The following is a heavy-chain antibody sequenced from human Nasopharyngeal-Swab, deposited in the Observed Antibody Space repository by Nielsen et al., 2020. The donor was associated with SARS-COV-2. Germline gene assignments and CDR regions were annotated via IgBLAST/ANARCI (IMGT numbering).Heavy chain of an antibody. CDR2: INRSGSA. J-gene: IGHJ4*02. V-gene: IGHV4-34*01. D-gene: IGHD6-19*01. CDR3: ARSYSSGWYRTIIDS. Sequence: SETLSLTCAVYGGSFSGYYWTWIRQPPGKGLEWIGEINRSGSANYNPSLEGRVTISVDTSKNQFSLKVSSVTAADTAVYYCARSYSSGWYRTIIDSWGQGTLVTVSS. CDR1: GGSFSGYY.